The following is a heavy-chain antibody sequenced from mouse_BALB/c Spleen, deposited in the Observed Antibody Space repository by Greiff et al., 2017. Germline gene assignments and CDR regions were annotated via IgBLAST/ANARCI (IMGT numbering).Heavy chain of an antibody. CDR2: ISSGSSTI. J-gene: IGHJ4*01. V-gene: IGHV5-17*02. CDR3: ARGTTVYYYAMDY. D-gene: IGHD1-1*01. Sequence: EVMLVESGGGLVQPGGSRKLSCAASGFTFSSFGMHWVRQAPEKGLEWVAYISSGSSTIYYADTVKGRFTISRDNPKNTLFLQMTSLRSEDTAMYYCARGTTVYYYAMDYWGQGTSVTVSS. CDR1: GFTFSSFG.